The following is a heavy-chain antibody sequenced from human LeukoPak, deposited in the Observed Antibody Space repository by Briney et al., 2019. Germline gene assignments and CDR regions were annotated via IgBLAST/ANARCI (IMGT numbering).Heavy chain of an antibody. D-gene: IGHD2-2*01. Sequence: GASVEVSCKASGYTFSNYGINWVRQAPGQGLEWMGWISAYNDNTNYAQKLQGRVTMTTDTSTTTAYMELRSLTSDDTAVYYYARGEYPLDAFDIWGQGTKVTVSS. CDR1: GYTFSNYG. J-gene: IGHJ3*02. CDR3: ARGEYPLDAFDI. CDR2: ISAYNDNT. V-gene: IGHV1-18*01.